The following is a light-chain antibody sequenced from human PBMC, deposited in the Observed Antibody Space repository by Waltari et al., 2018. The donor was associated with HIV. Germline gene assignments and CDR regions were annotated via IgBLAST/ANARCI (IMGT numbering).Light chain of an antibody. J-gene: IGKJ5*01. V-gene: IGKV1-39*01. CDR3: QQTYSVSIT. Sequence: QLTQSPSSLSASLVDKVTITCRASQNIKTLLNWYQMRPGKAPRLLIYGASGLPAGVPSRFAGGGSGSDFTLTINNLQPEDFASYFCQQTYSVSITFGPGTRVEI. CDR2: GAS. CDR1: QNIKTL.